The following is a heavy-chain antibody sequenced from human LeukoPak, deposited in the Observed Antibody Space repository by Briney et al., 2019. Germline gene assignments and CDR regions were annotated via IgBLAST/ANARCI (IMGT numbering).Heavy chain of an antibody. J-gene: IGHJ4*02. Sequence: GGSLRLSCAASGFTFSSYSMNWVRQAPGKGLEWVSSISSSSSYIYYADSVKGRFTISRDNAKNSLYLQMNSLRAEDTAVYYCARDGNWNDYLDYWGQGTLVTVSS. D-gene: IGHD1-1*01. CDR1: GFTFSSYS. CDR3: ARDGNWNDYLDY. CDR2: ISSSSSYI. V-gene: IGHV3-21*04.